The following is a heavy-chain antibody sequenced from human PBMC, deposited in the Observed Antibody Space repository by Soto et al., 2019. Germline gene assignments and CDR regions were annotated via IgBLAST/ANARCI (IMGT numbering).Heavy chain of an antibody. CDR3: AREGDTFIYGGNSRVLDY. J-gene: IGHJ4*02. D-gene: IGHD4-17*01. V-gene: IGHV3-7*01. CDR2: IKQDGSEK. Sequence: EVQLVESGGGLVQPGGSLRLSCAASGFTFSSYWMSWVRQAPGKGLEWVANIKQDGSEKYYVDSVKGRFTISRDNAKNSLYLQRNSLRDEDTAVYYCAREGDTFIYGGNSRVLDYWGQGTLVTVSS. CDR1: GFTFSSYW.